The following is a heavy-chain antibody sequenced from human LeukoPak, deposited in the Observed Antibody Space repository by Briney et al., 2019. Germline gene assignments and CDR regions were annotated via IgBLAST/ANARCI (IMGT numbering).Heavy chain of an antibody. CDR2: IIPIFGTA. J-gene: IGHJ5*02. D-gene: IGHD2-2*01. V-gene: IGHV1-69*13. CDR3: ARGLSTTINWFDP. CDR1: GYTVTSYY. Sequence: ASVKVSCKASGYTVTSYYMHWVRQAPGQGLEWMGGIIPIFGTANYAQKFQGRVTITADEPTSTAYMELSSLRSEDTAVYYCARGLSTTINWFDPWGQGTLVTVSS.